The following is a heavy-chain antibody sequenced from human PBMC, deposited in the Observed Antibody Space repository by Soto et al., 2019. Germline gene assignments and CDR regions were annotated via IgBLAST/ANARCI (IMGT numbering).Heavy chain of an antibody. CDR1: GFTFSNYD. V-gene: IGHV3-13*01. Sequence: GGSLRLSXAASGFTFSNYDMHWVRQAPGEGLEWVSGIGAASDTYYPVSVQGRFAVSRDNAKKSLYLHMNSLRAGDTAVYYRARGVLGPGDYYYGMDVWGQGTTVTVSS. CDR3: ARGVLGPGDYYYGMDV. D-gene: IGHD7-27*01. CDR2: IGAASDT. J-gene: IGHJ6*02.